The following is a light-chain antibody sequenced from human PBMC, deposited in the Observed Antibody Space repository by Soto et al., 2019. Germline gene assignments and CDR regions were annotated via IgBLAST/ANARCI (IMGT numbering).Light chain of an antibody. CDR2: EVS. J-gene: IGLJ3*02. CDR3: SSYAGSQSWV. CDR1: NSDVGGYNY. V-gene: IGLV2-8*01. Sequence: QSALTQPPSASGSPGQSVTISCTGTNSDVGGYNYVSWYQQHPGKVPKLLIYEVSKWPSGVPDRFSGSKSGNTASLTVSGLQADDEADYYCSSYAGSQSWVFGGGTQLTVL.